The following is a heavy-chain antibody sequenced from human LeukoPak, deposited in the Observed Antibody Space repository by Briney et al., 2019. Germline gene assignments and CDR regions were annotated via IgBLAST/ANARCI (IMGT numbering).Heavy chain of an antibody. D-gene: IGHD2-15*01. CDR3: ARLQTGYCSGGSCYAFDY. CDR2: IYPGDSDT. Sequence: GESLKISCKGSGYSFTSYWISWVRQMPGKGLEWMGIIYPGDSDTRYSPSFQGQVTISADKSISTAYLQWSSLKASDTAMYYCARLQTGYCSGGSCYAFDYWGQGTLVTVSS. J-gene: IGHJ4*02. V-gene: IGHV5-51*01. CDR1: GYSFTSYW.